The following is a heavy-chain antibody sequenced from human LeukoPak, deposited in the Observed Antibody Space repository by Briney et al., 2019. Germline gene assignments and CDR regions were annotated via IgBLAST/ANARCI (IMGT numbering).Heavy chain of an antibody. CDR2: ISAYNGNT. CDR1: SYTFTSYG. D-gene: IGHD6-13*01. Sequence: ASVKVSCKASSYTFTSYGISWVRQAPGQGLEWMGWISAYNGNTNYAQKLQGRVTMTTDTSTSTAYMELRSLRSDDTAVYYCARVWKSSSPNVGWFDPWGQGTLVTVSS. CDR3: ARVWKSSSPNVGWFDP. J-gene: IGHJ5*02. V-gene: IGHV1-18*01.